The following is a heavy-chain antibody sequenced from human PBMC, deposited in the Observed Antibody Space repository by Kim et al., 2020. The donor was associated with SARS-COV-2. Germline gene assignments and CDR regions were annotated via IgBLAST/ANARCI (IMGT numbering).Heavy chain of an antibody. V-gene: IGHV3-30*04. Sequence: GGSLRLSCAASGFTFSSYAMHCVRQAPGKGLEWVAVISYDGSNKNYADSVKGRFTISRDNSKNTLYLQMNSLRAEDTAVYYCARDANRGYSYGWPYYYYG. CDR3: ARDANRGYSYGWPYYYYG. D-gene: IGHD5-18*01. CDR1: GFTFSSYA. CDR2: ISYDGSNK. J-gene: IGHJ6*01.